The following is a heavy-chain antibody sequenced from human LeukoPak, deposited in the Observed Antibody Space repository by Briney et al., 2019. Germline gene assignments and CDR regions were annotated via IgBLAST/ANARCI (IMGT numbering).Heavy chain of an antibody. J-gene: IGHJ4*02. CDR1: GYTFTSYD. CDR3: ARRIDDSSGYYVFDY. Sequence: ASVKVSCKASGYTFTSYDINWVRQATGQGLEWMGWMNPNSGNTGYAQKFQGRVTITRNTSISTAYMELSSLRSEDTAVYYCARRIDDSSGYYVFDYWGRGTLVTVSS. D-gene: IGHD3-22*01. V-gene: IGHV1-8*03. CDR2: MNPNSGNT.